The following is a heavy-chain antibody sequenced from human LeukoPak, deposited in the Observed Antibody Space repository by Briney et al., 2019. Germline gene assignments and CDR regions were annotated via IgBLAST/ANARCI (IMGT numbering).Heavy chain of an antibody. V-gene: IGHV3-66*01. D-gene: IGHD3-16*01. CDR1: GFTVSRNY. Sequence: PGGSLRLSCAASGFTVSRNYMTWVRQAPGKGLEWVSVIYSDGDTYYVDSVKGRFTISRDNSKNTLYLQMNSLRAEDTAVYYCARGPWASFDYWGQGTLVTVFS. CDR2: IYSDGDT. CDR3: ARGPWASFDY. J-gene: IGHJ4*02.